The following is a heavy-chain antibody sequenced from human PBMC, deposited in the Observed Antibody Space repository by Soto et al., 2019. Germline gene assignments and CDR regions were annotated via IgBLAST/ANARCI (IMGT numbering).Heavy chain of an antibody. D-gene: IGHD3-3*01. CDR1: GFTFSNAW. V-gene: IGHV3-15*07. CDR3: TTDALEWLLYTPSGDGMDV. Sequence: GGSLRLSCAASGFTFSNAWMNWVRQAPGKGLEWVGRIKSKTDGGTTDYAAPVKGRFTISRDDSKNTLYLQMNSLKTEDTAVYYCTTDALEWLLYTPSGDGMDVWGQGTTVTVSS. CDR2: IKSKTDGGTT. J-gene: IGHJ6*02.